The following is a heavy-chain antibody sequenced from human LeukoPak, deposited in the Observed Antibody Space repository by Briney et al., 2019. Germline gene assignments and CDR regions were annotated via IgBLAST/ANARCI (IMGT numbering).Heavy chain of an antibody. J-gene: IGHJ4*02. CDR2: ITGSGGST. Sequence: GGSLRLSCAASGFTFSSYAMSWVRQAPGKGLEWVSGITGSGGSTYYADSVKGRFTISRDNSKSTLYLQMNSLRAEDTAVYYCANGGSIAVATPLDYWGQGTLVTVSS. CDR1: GFTFSSYA. D-gene: IGHD6-19*01. V-gene: IGHV3-23*01. CDR3: ANGGSIAVATPLDY.